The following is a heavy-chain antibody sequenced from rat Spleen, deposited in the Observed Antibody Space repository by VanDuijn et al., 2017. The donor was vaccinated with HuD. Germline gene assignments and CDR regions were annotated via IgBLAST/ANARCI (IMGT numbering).Heavy chain of an antibody. CDR3: TREGHTMDRATYWFAY. D-gene: IGHD1-9*01. J-gene: IGHJ3*01. V-gene: IGHV2-6*01. CDR2: VSSGGNT. Sequence: QVQLKESGPGLVQPSQTLSLTCTVSGFSLTSYHVSWVRQSPGKGLEWIAAVSSGGNTYYDSTLKSRLSISRDTSKSQVFLKIYSLQTEDTAIYFCTREGHTMDRATYWFAYWGQGTLVTVSS. CDR1: GFSLTSYH.